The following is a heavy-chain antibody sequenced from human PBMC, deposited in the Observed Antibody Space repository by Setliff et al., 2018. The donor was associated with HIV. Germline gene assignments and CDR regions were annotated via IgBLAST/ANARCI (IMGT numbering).Heavy chain of an antibody. V-gene: IGHV4-38-2*01. CDR3: ARLGHYDSSGYYSALSFDS. CDR2: IYHSGIT. CDR1: GGSISSSYW. Sequence: SETLSLTCAVSGGSISSSYWGRWVRQPPGKGLAWIASIYHSGITYYNPSLKSRVTISVDTSADQFSLKLSSVTAADTAMYFCARLGHYDSSGYYSALSFDSWGQGTLVTVSS. D-gene: IGHD3-22*01. J-gene: IGHJ4*02.